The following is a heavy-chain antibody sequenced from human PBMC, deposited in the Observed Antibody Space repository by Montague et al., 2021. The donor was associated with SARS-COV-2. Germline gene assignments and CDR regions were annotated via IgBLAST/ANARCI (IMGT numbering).Heavy chain of an antibody. Sequence: SLRLSCAASGFTFSSYAMHWFRQAPGKGLEWVAVISYDGSNKYYSDSVKGRFTISRDNSKNTLYLQMNSLRAEDTAVYYCARVLGGYYGMDVWGQGTTVTVS. V-gene: IGHV3-30-3*01. CDR1: GFTFSSYA. CDR3: ARVLGGYYGMDV. D-gene: IGHD2/OR15-2a*01. J-gene: IGHJ6*02. CDR2: ISYDGSNK.